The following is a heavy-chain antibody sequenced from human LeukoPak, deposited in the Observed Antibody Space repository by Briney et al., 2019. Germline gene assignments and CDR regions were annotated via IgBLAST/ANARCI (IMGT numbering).Heavy chain of an antibody. D-gene: IGHD1-26*01. CDR1: GFTFSSYC. CDR2: IKSDGSST. Sequence: PGGSLRLSCAASGFTFSSYCMLWVRQAPGKGLVWVSRIKSDGSSTDYADSVKGRFTISRDNAKNMLYLQMNSLRAEDTAVYYCASGSYSKWGQGTLVTVSS. V-gene: IGHV3-74*01. J-gene: IGHJ4*02. CDR3: ASGSYSK.